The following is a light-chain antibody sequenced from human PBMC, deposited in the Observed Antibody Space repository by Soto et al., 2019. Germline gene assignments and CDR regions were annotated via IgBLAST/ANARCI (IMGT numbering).Light chain of an antibody. J-gene: IGKJ1*01. V-gene: IGKV3D-7*01. CDR2: GAS. Sequence: PGERVTLSCRASQSVSGSYLTWYQQKPGQAPRLLIYGASTRATSIPARFSGSGSGTDFTLTVSSLQPEDFAIYYCQQDYNLPRTFGQGTKVEI. CDR1: QSVSGSY. CDR3: QQDYNLPRT.